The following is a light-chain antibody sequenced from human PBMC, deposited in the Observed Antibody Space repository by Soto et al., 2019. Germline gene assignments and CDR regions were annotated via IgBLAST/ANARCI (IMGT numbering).Light chain of an antibody. V-gene: IGKV1-17*01. J-gene: IGKJ2*01. CDR1: QGIRNG. CDR2: AAS. CDR3: LQHNSNPFT. Sequence: DIQMTQSPSSLSASVGDRVTITCRASQGIRNGLGWFQQKPGKAPKRLIYAASSLQSGVPSRFSGSGSGTEFTLTISSLQPEDFATYYCLQHNSNPFTFGHGTKLEIK.